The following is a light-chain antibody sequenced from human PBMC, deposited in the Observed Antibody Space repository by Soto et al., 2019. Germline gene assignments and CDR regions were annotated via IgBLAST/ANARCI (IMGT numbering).Light chain of an antibody. V-gene: IGKV1-5*03. Sequence: DIQMTQSPSTLSASVGDRVTITCRASQSISSWLAWYQQKPGQAPKLLIYKASSLESGVPSRFSGSGSGTEFTLTISSLQADDFATYYCQHYNNARCTFGQGTKLEIK. CDR2: KAS. CDR3: QHYNNARCT. CDR1: QSISSW. J-gene: IGKJ2*02.